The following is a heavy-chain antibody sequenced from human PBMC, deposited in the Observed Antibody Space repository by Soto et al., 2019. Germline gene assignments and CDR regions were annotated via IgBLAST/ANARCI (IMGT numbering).Heavy chain of an antibody. J-gene: IGHJ4*02. CDR1: GLSFRDYW. D-gene: IGHD1-1*01. V-gene: IGHV3-74*01. CDR3: GRVDWNPGGD. CDR2: IRSTERGT. Sequence: EVRLVESGGGLVQPGGSLRLSCVASGLSFRDYWIHWVRQAPGKGLMWVSGIRSTERGTAYADSVKGRFTISRDNANNTVYLQMNNLRAEDTAVYYCGRVDWNPGGDWGQGTLVTVSS.